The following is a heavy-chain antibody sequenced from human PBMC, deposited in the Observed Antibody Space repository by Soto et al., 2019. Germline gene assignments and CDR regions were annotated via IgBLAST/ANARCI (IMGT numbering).Heavy chain of an antibody. Sequence: QVQLVESGGGVVQPGRSLRLSCAASGFTFSSYGMHWVRQAPGKGLEWVAVISYDGSNKYYADSVKGRFTISRDNSKNTLYLQMNSLKAEDTAVYYCAEDGAHSSGWVMDVWGQGTTVTVSS. J-gene: IGHJ6*02. CDR1: GFTFSSYG. V-gene: IGHV3-30*18. D-gene: IGHD6-19*01. CDR3: AEDGAHSSGWVMDV. CDR2: ISYDGSNK.